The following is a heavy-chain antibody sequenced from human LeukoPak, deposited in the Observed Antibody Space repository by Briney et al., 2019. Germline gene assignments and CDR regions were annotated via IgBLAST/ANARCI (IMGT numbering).Heavy chain of an antibody. CDR1: GGSISSGGYY. D-gene: IGHD6-6*01. Sequence: SQTLSLTCTVSGGSISSGGYYWSWIRQPPGKGLEWIGYIYHSGSTYYNPSLKSRVTITVDRSKNQFSLKLSSVTAAATAVYYCARDRSSSSDRFDYWGQGTLVTVSS. V-gene: IGHV4-30-2*01. CDR3: ARDRSSSSDRFDY. J-gene: IGHJ4*02. CDR2: IYHSGST.